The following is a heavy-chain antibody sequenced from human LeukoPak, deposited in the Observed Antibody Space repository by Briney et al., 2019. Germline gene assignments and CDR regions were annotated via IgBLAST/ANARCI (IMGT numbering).Heavy chain of an antibody. CDR2: INHSGST. CDR3: ARDLDSSGWNLDFGY. J-gene: IGHJ4*02. V-gene: IGHV4-34*01. CDR1: GGSFSGYY. D-gene: IGHD6-19*01. Sequence: SETLSLTCAVYGGSFSGYYWSWIRQPPGKGLEWIGEINHSGSTNYNPSLKSRVTISVDTSKNQFSLKLSSVTAEDTAVYYCARDLDSSGWNLDFGYWGQGTLVTVSS.